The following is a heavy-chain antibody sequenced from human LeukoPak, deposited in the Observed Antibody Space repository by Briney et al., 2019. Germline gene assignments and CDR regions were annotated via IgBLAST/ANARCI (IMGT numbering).Heavy chain of an antibody. J-gene: IGHJ4*02. CDR1: GFTFSSYG. Sequence: GGSLRLSCAASGFTFSSYGMHWVRQAPGKGLEWVAVIWYDGSNKYYADSVKGRFTISRDNSKNTLYLQMNSLRAEDTAVYYCARKSSGWSAAFDYWGQGTLDTVSS. CDR3: ARKSSGWSAAFDY. V-gene: IGHV3-33*01. CDR2: IWYDGSNK. D-gene: IGHD6-19*01.